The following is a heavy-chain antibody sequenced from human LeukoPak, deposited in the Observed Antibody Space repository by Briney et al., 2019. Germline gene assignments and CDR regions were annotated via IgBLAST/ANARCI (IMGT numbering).Heavy chain of an antibody. V-gene: IGHV4-59*01. CDR2: IYYTGST. Sequence: SETLSLTCTASGGSISNYYWSWIRQPPGKGLEWIGYIYYTGSTKYNPSLKGRVTMSVDTSKRQFSLSLRSVSAADTAVYYCASSHMLQYCTRANCGKEFDYWGQGTLITVSS. CDR3: ASSHMLQYCTRANCGKEFDY. D-gene: IGHD2-8*02. J-gene: IGHJ4*02. CDR1: GGSISNYY.